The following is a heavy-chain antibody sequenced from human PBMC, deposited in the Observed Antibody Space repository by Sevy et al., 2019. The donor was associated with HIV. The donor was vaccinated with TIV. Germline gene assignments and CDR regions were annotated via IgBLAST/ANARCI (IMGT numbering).Heavy chain of an antibody. J-gene: IGHJ4*02. V-gene: IGHV3-7*03. D-gene: IGHD5-18*01. CDR3: AREMMNTAMDPGFDY. CDR2: IKQDGSEK. Sequence: GGSLRLSCAASGFTFSSYWMSWVRQAPGKGLEWVANIKQDGSEKYYVDSLKGRFTISRDNAKNSLYLQMNSLRAEDTAVYYCAREMMNTAMDPGFDYWGQGTLVTVSS. CDR1: GFTFSSYW.